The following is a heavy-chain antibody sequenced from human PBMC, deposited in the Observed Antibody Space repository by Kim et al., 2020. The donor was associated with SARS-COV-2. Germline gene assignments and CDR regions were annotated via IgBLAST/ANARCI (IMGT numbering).Heavy chain of an antibody. CDR2: T. V-gene: IGHV4-34*01. D-gene: IGHD3-10*01. Sequence: TNYNPSLKSRVTISVDTSKNQFSRKLSSVTAADTAVYYCATRGVIIPSDYWGQGTLVTVSS. CDR3: ATRGVIIPSDY. J-gene: IGHJ4*02.